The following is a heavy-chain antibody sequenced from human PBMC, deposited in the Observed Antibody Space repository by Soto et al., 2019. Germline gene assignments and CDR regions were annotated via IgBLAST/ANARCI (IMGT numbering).Heavy chain of an antibody. D-gene: IGHD3-16*01. CDR2: IIHIFGTA. CDR1: GGTFSSYA. J-gene: IGHJ6*02. V-gene: IGHV1-69*13. CDR3: ASLKGGSGYYGMDV. Sequence: SVKVPCKASGGTFSSYAISWVRQAPGQGLEWMGGIIHIFGTANYAQQFQGRVTITADESTSTAYMELSSLRSEDPAVYYCASLKGGSGYYGMDVWGQGTTVTVSS.